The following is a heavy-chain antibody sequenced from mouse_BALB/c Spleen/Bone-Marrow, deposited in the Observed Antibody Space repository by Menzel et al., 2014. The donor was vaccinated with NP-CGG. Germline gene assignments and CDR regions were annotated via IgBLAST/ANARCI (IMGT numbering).Heavy chain of an antibody. Sequence: EVKLVESGGGLVKPGGSLKLSCAASGFAFSSYDMSWVRQTPEKRLEWVAYISSGGGSTYYADTVKGRFTTSRDNAKNTLYLQMSSLKSEDTAMYYCARQILRGFGYWGQGTPVTVSA. CDR2: ISSGGGST. CDR3: ARQILRGFGY. J-gene: IGHJ3*02. CDR1: GFAFSSYD. V-gene: IGHV5-12-1*01. D-gene: IGHD1-1*01.